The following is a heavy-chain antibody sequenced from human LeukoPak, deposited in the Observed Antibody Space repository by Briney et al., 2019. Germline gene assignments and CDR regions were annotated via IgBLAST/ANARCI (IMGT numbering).Heavy chain of an antibody. CDR2: ISGSGGST. CDR1: GFTFSSYE. D-gene: IGHD3-10*01. V-gene: IGHV3-23*01. Sequence: GGSLRLSCAASGFTFSSYEMNWVRQAPGKGLEWVSAISGSGGSTYYADSVKGRFTISRDNSKNTLYLQMNSLRAEDTAVYYCAKDRSPRRYYGSGSLSTFDPWGQGTLVTVSS. CDR3: AKDRSPRRYYGSGSLSTFDP. J-gene: IGHJ5*02.